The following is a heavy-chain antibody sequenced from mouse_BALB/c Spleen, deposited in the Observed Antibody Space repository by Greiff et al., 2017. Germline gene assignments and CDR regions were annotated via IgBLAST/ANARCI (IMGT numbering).Heavy chain of an antibody. CDR1: GFAFSSYD. CDR2: ISSGGGST. D-gene: IGHD1-1*01. J-gene: IGHJ3*01. Sequence: EVQRVESGGGLVKPGGSLKLSCAASGFAFSSYDMSWVRQTPEKRLEWVAYISSGGGSTYYPDTVKGRFTISRDNAKNTLYLQMSSLKSEDTAMYYCARHTVVAPAYWGQGTLVTVSA. V-gene: IGHV5-12-1*01. CDR3: ARHTVVAPAY.